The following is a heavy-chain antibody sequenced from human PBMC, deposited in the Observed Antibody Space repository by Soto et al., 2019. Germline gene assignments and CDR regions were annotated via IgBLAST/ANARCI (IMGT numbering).Heavy chain of an antibody. Sequence: GGSLRLSCAASGFTFSNAWMNWVRQAPGKGLEWVGRIKSKTDGGTTNYAAPVKGRFPISRDDSKNTLYLQMNSLKTEDTAVYYCTTDPDSPITMIVRRSPSTYTQNYWGQGTLVTVSS. CDR1: GFTFSNAW. D-gene: IGHD3-22*01. J-gene: IGHJ4*02. CDR2: IKSKTDGGTT. CDR3: TTDPDSPITMIVRRSPSTYTQNY. V-gene: IGHV3-15*07.